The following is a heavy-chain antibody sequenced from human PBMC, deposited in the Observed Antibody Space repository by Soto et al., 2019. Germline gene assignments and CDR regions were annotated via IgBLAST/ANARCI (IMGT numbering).Heavy chain of an antibody. V-gene: IGHV3-9*01. Sequence: SLRLSCAASGVNFEDYGMHWVRQAPGKGLEWVSGISWNSGSIGYADSVKGRFTISRDNAKNSLYLQMNSLRAEDTALYYCAKGEYSSSSPTFDPWGQGTLVTVSS. CDR2: ISWNSGSI. CDR1: GVNFEDYG. J-gene: IGHJ5*02. CDR3: AKGEYSSSSPTFDP. D-gene: IGHD6-6*01.